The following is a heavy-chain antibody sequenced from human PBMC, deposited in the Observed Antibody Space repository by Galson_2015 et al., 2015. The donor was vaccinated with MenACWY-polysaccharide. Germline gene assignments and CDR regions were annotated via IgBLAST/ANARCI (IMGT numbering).Heavy chain of an antibody. CDR1: GFTFTSYA. CDR2: IRCSGTNT. CDR3: AKDSTDFWSVAGRFDH. V-gene: IGHV3-23*01. J-gene: IGHJ5*02. Sequence: SLRLSCAASGFTFTSYAMSWVRQAPGKGLEWVSAIRCSGTNTYYAGSVKGRFTISRDNSKNTLYLQMNSLRAEDTAVYYCAKDSTDFWSVAGRFDHWGQGTLVTVSS. D-gene: IGHD3-3*01.